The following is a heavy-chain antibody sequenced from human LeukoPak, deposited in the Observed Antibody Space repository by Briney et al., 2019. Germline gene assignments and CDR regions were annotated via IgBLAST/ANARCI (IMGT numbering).Heavy chain of an antibody. Sequence: ASVKVSCKASGGTFSSYAISWVRQAPGQGLEWMGGIIPIFGTANYAQKFQGRVTITADESTSTGYMELGSLRSEDTAVYYCASKRGYSYGLDYWGQGTLVTVSS. J-gene: IGHJ4*02. CDR2: IIPIFGTA. D-gene: IGHD5-18*01. CDR3: ASKRGYSYGLDY. V-gene: IGHV1-69*01. CDR1: GGTFSSYA.